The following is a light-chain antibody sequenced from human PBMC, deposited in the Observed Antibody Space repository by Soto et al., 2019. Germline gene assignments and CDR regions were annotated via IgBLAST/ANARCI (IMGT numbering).Light chain of an antibody. V-gene: IGKV1-5*03. CDR1: QTISSW. CDR3: PVYNSDLEA. J-gene: IGKJ1*01. CDR2: KAS. Sequence: EIEMTQSPSTLSGSVGYRVTIKIRASQTISSWLAWYQQKPGKAPKLLIYKASTLKSGVPSRFSGSGTGTEFTLLISRLQSDAFVTYYCPVYNSDLEAFRQGTKVDI.